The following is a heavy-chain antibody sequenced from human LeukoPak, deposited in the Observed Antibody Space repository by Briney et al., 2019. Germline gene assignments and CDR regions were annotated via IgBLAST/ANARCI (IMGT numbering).Heavy chain of an antibody. D-gene: IGHD4-17*01. Sequence: GGSLRLSCAASGFTFSSYEMNWVRQAPGKGLEWVSYISSSGSTIHYADSVKGRFTISRDNAKNSLYLQMNSLRAEDTAVYYCARSTVTTFFDYWGQGTLVTVSS. J-gene: IGHJ4*02. V-gene: IGHV3-48*03. CDR1: GFTFSSYE. CDR2: ISSSGSTI. CDR3: ARSTVTTFFDY.